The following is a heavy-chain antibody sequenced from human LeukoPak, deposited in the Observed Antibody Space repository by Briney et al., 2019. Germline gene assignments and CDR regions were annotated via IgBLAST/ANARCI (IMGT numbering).Heavy chain of an antibody. CDR3: AKLLWFGEFNSRGDY. J-gene: IGHJ4*02. D-gene: IGHD3-10*01. CDR2: ISGSGGST. V-gene: IGHV3-23*01. Sequence: GGSLRLSCAASGFTVSSNYMSWVRQAPGKGLEWVPAISGSGGSTYYADSVKGRFTISRDNSKNTLYLQMNSLRAEDTAVYYCAKLLWFGEFNSRGDYWGQGTLVTVSS. CDR1: GFTVSSNY.